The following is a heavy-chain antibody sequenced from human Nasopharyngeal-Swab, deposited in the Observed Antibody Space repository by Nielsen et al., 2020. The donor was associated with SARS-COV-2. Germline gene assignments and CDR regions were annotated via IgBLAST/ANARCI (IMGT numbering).Heavy chain of an antibody. CDR2: IRQDGGEI. J-gene: IGHJ4*02. Sequence: WIRQPPGKGLEWVANIRQDGGEIYYVDSVKGRFTISRDNAKNSLYLQMNSLRAEDTAVYYCARAIGARAAYWGQGTLVTVSS. CDR3: ARAIGARAAY. V-gene: IGHV3-7*04. D-gene: IGHD2-15*01.